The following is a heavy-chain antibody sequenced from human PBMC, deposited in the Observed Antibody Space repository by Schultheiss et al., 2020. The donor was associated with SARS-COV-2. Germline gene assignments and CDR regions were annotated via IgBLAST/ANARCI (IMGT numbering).Heavy chain of an antibody. V-gene: IGHV1-3*01. CDR1: GYTFTSYA. D-gene: IGHD3-3*01. CDR3: ARDSDYDFWSGPLYYGMDV. J-gene: IGHJ6*02. CDR2: INAGNGNT. Sequence: ASVKVSCKASGYTFTSYAMHWVRQAPGQRLEWMGWINAGNGNTKYSQKFQGRVTITRDTSASTAYMELSSLRSEDTAVYYCARDSDYDFWSGPLYYGMDVWGQGTTVTVSS.